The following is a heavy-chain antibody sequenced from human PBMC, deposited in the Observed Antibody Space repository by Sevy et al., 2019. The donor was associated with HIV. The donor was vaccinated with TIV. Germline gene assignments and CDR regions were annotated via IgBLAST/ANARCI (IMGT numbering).Heavy chain of an antibody. CDR2: IKSITDGGTT. D-gene: IGHD3-3*01. CDR1: GFDFSNAW. Sequence: GGSLRLSCAASGFDFSNAWMTWVRQAPGKGLEWVGHIKSITDGGTTDYGAPVKGRFTISRHDSKNTLYLQMNSLKIEDTAVYYCTTDLFWTIXWGQGTRVTVSS. J-gene: IGHJ4*02. V-gene: IGHV3-15*01. CDR3: TTDLFWTIX.